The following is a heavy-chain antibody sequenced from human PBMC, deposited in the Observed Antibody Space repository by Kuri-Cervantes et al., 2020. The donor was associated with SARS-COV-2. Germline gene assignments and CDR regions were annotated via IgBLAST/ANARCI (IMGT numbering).Heavy chain of an antibody. J-gene: IGHJ4*02. D-gene: IGHD2-2*01. CDR2: ISWNSGSI. V-gene: IGHV3-9*01. Sequence: SLKISCAASGFTFDDYAMHWVRQAPGKGLEWVSGISWNSGSIGYADSVKGRFTISRDNAKNSLYLQMNSLRAEDTALYYCAKDTCSSTSCYTNYFDYWGQGTLVTVSS. CDR3: AKDTCSSTSCYTNYFDY. CDR1: GFTFDDYA.